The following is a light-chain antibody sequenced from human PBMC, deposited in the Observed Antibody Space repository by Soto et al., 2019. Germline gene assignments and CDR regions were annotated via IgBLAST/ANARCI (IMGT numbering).Light chain of an antibody. CDR2: GSS. CDR3: HQRRQCPIT. J-gene: IGKJ5*01. CDR1: QSVNNND. V-gene: IGKV3D-20*02. Sequence: EIVMTQSPATLSVSPGERATLSCRASQSVNNNDLAWYQQKPGQAPRLLIYGSSRRATDIPDRFSGSGSGTEFTLTISRLHPEDFATYYCHQRRQCPITFGQGTRLEIK.